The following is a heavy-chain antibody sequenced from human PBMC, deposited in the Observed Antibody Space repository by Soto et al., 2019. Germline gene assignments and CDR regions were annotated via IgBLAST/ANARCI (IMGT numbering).Heavy chain of an antibody. CDR3: AREVTGFGTNWFDP. V-gene: IGHV4-39*02. CDR2: MLYSGLT. Sequence: PSETLSLTCSVSGYSVSSSDYYWAWIRQPPGKGLEWIGSMLYSGLTYYNPSLKSRVTLSVDTSKNQFSVRLNSVTASDTAVYYCAREVTGFGTNWFDPWGQGTLVTVSS. CDR1: GYSVSSSDYY. J-gene: IGHJ5*02. D-gene: IGHD1-20*01.